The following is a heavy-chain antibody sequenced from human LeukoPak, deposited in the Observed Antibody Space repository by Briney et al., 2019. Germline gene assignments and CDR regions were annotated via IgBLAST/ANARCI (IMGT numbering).Heavy chain of an antibody. CDR2: ISGSGGST. CDR1: GFTFSSYA. J-gene: IGHJ6*02. D-gene: IGHD5-18*01. V-gene: IGHV3-23*01. CDR3: AKETAERGYSYGFYYYYGMDV. Sequence: PGGSLRLSCAASGFTFSSYAMSWVRQAPGKGLKWVSAISGSGGSTYYADSVKGRFTISRDNSKNTLYLQMNSLRAEDTAVYYCAKETAERGYSYGFYYYYGMDVWGQGTTVTVSS.